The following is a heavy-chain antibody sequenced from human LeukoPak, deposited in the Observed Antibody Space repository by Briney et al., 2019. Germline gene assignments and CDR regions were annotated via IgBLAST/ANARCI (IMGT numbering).Heavy chain of an antibody. CDR1: GYTFTGYY. CDR2: MNPNSGDT. J-gene: IGHJ4*02. D-gene: IGHD2-2*01. CDR3: ARRPINCIITNCYVDY. Sequence: ASVTVSCKASGYTFTGYYIHWVRQAPGQGLEWMGWMNPNSGDTSYAREFQDRVTMTRDTSLSTAYMELSRLRSDDTAVYFCARRPINCIITNCYVDYWGQGTLVTVSS. V-gene: IGHV1-2*02.